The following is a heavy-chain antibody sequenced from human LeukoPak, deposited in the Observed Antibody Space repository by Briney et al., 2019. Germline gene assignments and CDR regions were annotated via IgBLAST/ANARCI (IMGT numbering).Heavy chain of an antibody. CDR1: GFTFSIYS. CDR2: ISGDSSGM. CDR3: VRGTSDTVTDDFDY. V-gene: IGHV3-21*01. J-gene: IGHJ4*02. D-gene: IGHD4-17*01. Sequence: KPGGSLRLSCAVSGFTFSIYSMNGVRQTAGRGLEWVSSISGDSSGMYYRDSVKGRFTISRDNAKNLLYLQMNSLRAEDTAVYYCVRGTSDTVTDDFDYWGPGTVVTVSS.